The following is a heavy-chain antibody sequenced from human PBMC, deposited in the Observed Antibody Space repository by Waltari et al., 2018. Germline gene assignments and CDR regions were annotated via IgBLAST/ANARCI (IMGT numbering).Heavy chain of an antibody. V-gene: IGHV4-38-2*01. CDR3: ASERLSSRGMDV. Sequence: QVQLQESGPGLVKPSETLSLTCAVSGYSISSGYYWGWIRQPPGKGLEWIGSIYHSGSTYYNPSLKSRVTISVDTSKNQFSLKLSSVTAADTAVYYCASERLSSRGMDVWGQGTTVTVSS. CDR2: IYHSGST. D-gene: IGHD3-10*01. CDR1: GYSISSGYY. J-gene: IGHJ6*02.